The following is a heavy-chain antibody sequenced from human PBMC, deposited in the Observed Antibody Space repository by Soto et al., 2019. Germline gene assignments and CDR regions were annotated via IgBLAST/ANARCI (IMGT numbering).Heavy chain of an antibody. Sequence: SETLSLTCAVYGGSFSGYYWSWIRQPPGKGLEWIGEINHSGSTNYNPSLKSRVTISVDTSKNQFSLKLSSVTAADTAVYYCARARYCTNGVCYTLGWFDPWGQGXLVTVSS. CDR1: GGSFSGYY. CDR2: INHSGST. CDR3: ARARYCTNGVCYTLGWFDP. V-gene: IGHV4-34*01. D-gene: IGHD2-8*01. J-gene: IGHJ5*02.